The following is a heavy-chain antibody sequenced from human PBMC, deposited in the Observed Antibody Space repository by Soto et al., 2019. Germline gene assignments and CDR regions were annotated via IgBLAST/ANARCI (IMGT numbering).Heavy chain of an antibody. Sequence: WASVKVSCKASGGTFSSYAISWVRQAPGQGLEWMGGIIPIFGTANYAQKFQGRVTITADKSTSTAYMELSSLRSEDTAVYYCARGGGRYYYYGMDVWGQGTTVTVSS. CDR3: ARGGGRYYYYGMDV. CDR2: IIPIFGTA. V-gene: IGHV1-69*06. D-gene: IGHD3-16*01. CDR1: GGTFSSYA. J-gene: IGHJ6*02.